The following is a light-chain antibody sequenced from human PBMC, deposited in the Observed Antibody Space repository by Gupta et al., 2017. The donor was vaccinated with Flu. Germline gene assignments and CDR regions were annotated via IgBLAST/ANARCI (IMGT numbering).Light chain of an antibody. Sequence: EIVLTQSPATLSFSRGESVTLSCSASQSVNSNLAWYQQKPGQAPRLLIYYASARATGIPARFSGSGSGTDFTLTISSLQSEDFAVYYCQQYEKWHPRTFGQGTQVEIK. CDR2: YAS. J-gene: IGKJ1*01. V-gene: IGKV3-15*01. CDR3: QQYEKWHPRT. CDR1: QSVNSN.